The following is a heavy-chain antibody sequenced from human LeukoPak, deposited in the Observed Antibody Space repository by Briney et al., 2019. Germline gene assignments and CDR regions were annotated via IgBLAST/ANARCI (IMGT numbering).Heavy chain of an antibody. CDR3: TRDRGAYNLYDY. D-gene: IGHD1-1*01. J-gene: IGHJ4*02. CDR2: IRSKAYGETA. V-gene: IGHV3-49*04. Sequence: GGSLRLSCAASGFTFNTYTMNWVRQAPGKGLEWVGFIRSKAYGETADYAASVKGRFTISRDDSKAIAYLQMNSLKTEDTAVYHCTRDRGAYNLYDYWGQGTLVTVSS. CDR1: GFTFNTYT.